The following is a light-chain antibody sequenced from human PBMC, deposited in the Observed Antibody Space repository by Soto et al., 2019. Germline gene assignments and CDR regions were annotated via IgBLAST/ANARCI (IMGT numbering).Light chain of an antibody. J-gene: IGLJ2*01. Sequence: QAVVTQPPSASGSPGQSVTIFCTGTSSDVGYYNFVSWYQQHPGKAPKLMIYDVDKRPSGVPDRFSGSKSGNTASLTVSGLQAEDEADYYCSSYAGTNNLLFGGGTKVTVL. CDR1: SSDVGYYNF. CDR2: DVD. V-gene: IGLV2-8*01. CDR3: SSYAGTNNLL.